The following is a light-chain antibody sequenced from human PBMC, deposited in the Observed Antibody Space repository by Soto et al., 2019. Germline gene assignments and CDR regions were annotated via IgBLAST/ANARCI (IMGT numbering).Light chain of an antibody. CDR1: SSDVGGYNY. J-gene: IGLJ3*02. CDR3: SSYTSRSTLV. CDR2: EVS. V-gene: IGLV2-14*01. Sequence: QSALTQPASVSGSPGQSITISCTGTSSDVGGYNYVSWYQQHPGKATKLMIYEVSNRPSGVSNRFSGSKSGNTASLTISGLQAEDEADYYCSSYTSRSTLVFGGGTKVTVL.